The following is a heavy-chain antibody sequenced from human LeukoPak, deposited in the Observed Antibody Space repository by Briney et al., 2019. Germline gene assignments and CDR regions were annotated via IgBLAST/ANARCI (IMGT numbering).Heavy chain of an antibody. D-gene: IGHD6-6*01. CDR2: ISPTGSTT. J-gene: IGHJ4*02. Sequence: GGSLRLSCTASGFSFSGHWMHWARQLPGKGLVRVSRISPTGSTTSYADSVKGRFTVSRDNAKNTLYLQVNNLRAEDTAVYYCARGPNSNWSGLDFWGQGTLLTVSS. CDR3: ARGPNSNWSGLDF. CDR1: GFSFSGHW. V-gene: IGHV3-74*01.